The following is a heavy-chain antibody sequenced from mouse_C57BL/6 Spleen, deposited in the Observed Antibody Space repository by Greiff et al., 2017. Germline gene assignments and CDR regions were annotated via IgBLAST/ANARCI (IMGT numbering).Heavy chain of an antibody. CDR2: ISSGGDYI. V-gene: IGHV5-9-1*02. CDR1: GFTFSSYA. CDR3: TRGPPYDYNWYFDV. Sequence: EVKVVESGEGLVKPGGSLKLSCAASGFTFSSYAMSWVRQTPEKRLEWVAYISSGGDYIYYADTVKGRFTISRDNARNTLYLQMSSLKSEDTAMYYCTRGPPYDYNWYFDVWGTGTTVTVSS. J-gene: IGHJ1*03. D-gene: IGHD2-4*01.